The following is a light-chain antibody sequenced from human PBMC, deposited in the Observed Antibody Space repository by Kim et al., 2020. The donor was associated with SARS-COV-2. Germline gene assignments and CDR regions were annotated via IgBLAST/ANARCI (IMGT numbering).Light chain of an antibody. CDR3: QQSHTAPLLT. V-gene: IGKV1-39*01. J-gene: IGKJ4*01. CDR1: QSISTY. CDR2: AAS. Sequence: DIQMTQSPSSLAASVGDRVTIACRAGQSISTYLNWYQQKPGKAPKLLIYAASTLQSGVPPRFSGSGSGTDFTLTISSLQPEDFATYYCQQSHTAPLLTFGGGTKVDIK.